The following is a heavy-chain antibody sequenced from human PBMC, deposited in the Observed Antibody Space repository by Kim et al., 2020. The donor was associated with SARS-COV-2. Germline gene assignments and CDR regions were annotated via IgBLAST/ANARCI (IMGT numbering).Heavy chain of an antibody. D-gene: IGHD2-2*03. V-gene: IGHV3-23*01. CDR3: AKDFGYCSSTRCYPPYGMDV. Sequence: GGSLRLSCAASGFTFSSFAMSWVRQAPGKGLEWVSAISDSGDSTYYADSVKGRFTVSRDNSKNTLFLQMNSLRAEDTAVYYCAKDFGYCSSTRCYPPYGMDVWGRGTTVIVSS. J-gene: IGHJ6*02. CDR2: ISDSGDST. CDR1: GFTFSSFA.